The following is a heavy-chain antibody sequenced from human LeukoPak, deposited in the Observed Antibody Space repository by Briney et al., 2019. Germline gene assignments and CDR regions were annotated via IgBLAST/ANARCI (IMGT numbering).Heavy chain of an antibody. J-gene: IGHJ4*01. CDR2: IWSDGSNR. V-gene: IGHV3-33*01. D-gene: IGHD5-24*01. Sequence: GGSLRLSCAASGFIFSHYGMTWVRQAPGKGLEWVAVIWSDGSNRFYAGSVKGRFTISRDNSQNTLFLQMNSLRAEDTAMYYCARDAQRGVGYSHSLACGAHGTLVTVSS. CDR1: GFIFSHYG. CDR3: ARDAQRGVGYSHSLAC.